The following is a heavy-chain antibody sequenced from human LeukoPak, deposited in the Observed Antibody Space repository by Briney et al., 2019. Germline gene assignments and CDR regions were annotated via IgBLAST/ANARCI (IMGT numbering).Heavy chain of an antibody. D-gene: IGHD6-6*01. CDR2: ISSRGTYI. CDR3: ARPLSGYSSSLGY. Sequence: GGSLRLSCAASGFTFSAYSMNWVRQAPGKGLEWVSSISSRGTYIYYADSVKGRFTISRDNAKNSLYLQMNSLRAEDTAVYYCARPLSGYSSSLGYWGQGTLVTVSS. CDR1: GFTFSAYS. J-gene: IGHJ4*02. V-gene: IGHV3-21*01.